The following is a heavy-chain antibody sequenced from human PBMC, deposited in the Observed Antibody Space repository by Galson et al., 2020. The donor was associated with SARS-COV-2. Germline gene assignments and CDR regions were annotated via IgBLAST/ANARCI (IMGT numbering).Heavy chain of an antibody. CDR2: IIPIFGTA. CDR3: ARVGSSSWYSPHYYFDY. CDR1: GGTFSSYA. J-gene: IGHJ4*02. D-gene: IGHD6-13*01. Sequence: SVKVSCKASGGTFSSYAISWVRQAPGQGLEWMGRIIPIFGTANYAQKFQGRVTITADESTSTAYMELSSLRSEDTAVYYCARVGSSSWYSPHYYFDYWGQGTLVTVSS. V-gene: IGHV1-69*13.